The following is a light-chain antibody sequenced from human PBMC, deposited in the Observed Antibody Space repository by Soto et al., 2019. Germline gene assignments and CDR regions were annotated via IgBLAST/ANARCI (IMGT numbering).Light chain of an antibody. V-gene: IGKV3-15*01. Sequence: IVLTHSPATLSVSPGERATLSFRAIQSVSSNLAWFQQKPGQAPRLLIYVASTLHTGVPSRFSGRGSGTDFTLTINNLQREDFADYFCQQTYSNLWTFGQGTKVDIK. CDR3: QQTYSNLWT. CDR2: VAS. J-gene: IGKJ1*01. CDR1: QSVSSN.